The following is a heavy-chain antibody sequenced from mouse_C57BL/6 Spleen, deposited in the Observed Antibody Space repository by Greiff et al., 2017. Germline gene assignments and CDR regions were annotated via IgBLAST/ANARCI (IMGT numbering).Heavy chain of an antibody. Sequence: QVQLKESGPELVKPGASVKISCKASGYTFTDYYINWVKQRPGQGLEWIGWIFPGSGSTYYNEKFKGKATLTVDKSSSTAYMLLSSLTSEDSAVYFCARSGYYYGSSYWYFDVWGTGTTVTVSS. D-gene: IGHD1-1*01. CDR3: ARSGYYYGSSYWYFDV. CDR2: IFPGSGST. J-gene: IGHJ1*03. CDR1: GYTFTDYY. V-gene: IGHV1-75*01.